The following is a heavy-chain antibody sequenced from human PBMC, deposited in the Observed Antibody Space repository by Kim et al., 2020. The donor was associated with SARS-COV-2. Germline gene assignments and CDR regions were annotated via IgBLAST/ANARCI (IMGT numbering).Heavy chain of an antibody. Sequence: SLKSRVTISVEPSKNQFSLKLSSVTAADTAVYYCARDRRVVTAIFWGFDYWGQGTLVTVSS. CDR3: ARDRRVVTAIFWGFDY. D-gene: IGHD2-21*02. V-gene: IGHV4-39*07. J-gene: IGHJ4*02.